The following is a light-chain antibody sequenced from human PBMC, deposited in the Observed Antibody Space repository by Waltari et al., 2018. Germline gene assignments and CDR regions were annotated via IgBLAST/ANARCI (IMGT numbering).Light chain of an antibody. Sequence: EIVLTQSPATLSLSPGERATLSCRASQSVSSYLAGYQQKPGQAPRLLIYDASNRATGIPARFSGSGSGTDFTLTISSLEPEDFAVYYCQQRGKAFGQGTRLEIK. CDR1: QSVSSY. CDR2: DAS. J-gene: IGKJ5*01. CDR3: QQRGKA. V-gene: IGKV3-11*01.